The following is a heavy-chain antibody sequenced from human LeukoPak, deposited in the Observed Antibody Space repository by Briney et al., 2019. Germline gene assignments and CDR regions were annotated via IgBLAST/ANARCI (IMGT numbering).Heavy chain of an antibody. CDR1: GGSFSGYY. CDR3: ARGLPAVGSPFDY. Sequence: PSETLSLTCAVYGGSFSGYYWSWIRQPPGTGLEWIGEINHSGSTNYNPSLKSRVTISVDTSKNQFSLKLSSVTAADTAVYYCARGLPAVGSPFDYWGQGTLVTVSS. V-gene: IGHV4-34*01. CDR2: INHSGST. J-gene: IGHJ4*02. D-gene: IGHD2-15*01.